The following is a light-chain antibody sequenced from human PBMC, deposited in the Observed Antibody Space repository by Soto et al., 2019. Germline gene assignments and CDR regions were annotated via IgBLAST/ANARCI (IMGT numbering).Light chain of an antibody. CDR3: CSYEGSSTSV. CDR1: SSDVGSYNL. J-gene: IGLJ2*01. Sequence: QSVLTQPASVSGSPGQSITISCTGTSSDVGSYNLVSWYQQHPGKAPKLMIYEGSKRPSGVSNRFSGSKSGNTASLTISGLQAEDEADYYCCSYEGSSTSVFGGGTQLTVL. CDR2: EGS. V-gene: IGLV2-23*01.